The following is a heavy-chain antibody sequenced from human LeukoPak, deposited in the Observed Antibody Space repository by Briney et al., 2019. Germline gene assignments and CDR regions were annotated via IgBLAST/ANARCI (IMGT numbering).Heavy chain of an antibody. D-gene: IGHD6-13*01. Sequence: ASVKVSCKASGYTFTSYGISWVRQAPGQGLEWMGWISSYNGNTNYAQKLQGRLTLTGDTSTTTAYMELSSLTSDDTAVYYCARPRGDAAGVETWFDPWGPGTLVTVSS. CDR2: ISSYNGNT. V-gene: IGHV1-18*01. CDR3: ARPRGDAAGVETWFDP. CDR1: GYTFTSYG. J-gene: IGHJ5*02.